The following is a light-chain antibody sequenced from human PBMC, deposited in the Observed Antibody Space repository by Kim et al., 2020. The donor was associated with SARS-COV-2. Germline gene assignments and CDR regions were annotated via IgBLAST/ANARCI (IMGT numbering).Light chain of an antibody. Sequence: APGKTARITCGGNNIGSKSVHWYQQKPGQAPVLVIYYDSDRPSGIPERFSGSNSGNTATLTMSRVEAGDEADYYCQVWDSSSDHVVFGGGTQLTVL. CDR1: NIGSKS. J-gene: IGLJ2*01. CDR3: QVWDSSSDHVV. CDR2: YDS. V-gene: IGLV3-21*04.